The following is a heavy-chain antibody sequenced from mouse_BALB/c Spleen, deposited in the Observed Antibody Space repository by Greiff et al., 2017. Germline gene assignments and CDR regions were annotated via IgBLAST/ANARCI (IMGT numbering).Heavy chain of an antibody. V-gene: IGHV5-12-2*01. J-gene: IGHJ3*01. Sequence: DVHLVESGGGLVQPGGSLKLSCAASGFTFSSYTMSWVRQTPEKRLEWVAYISNGGGSTYYPDTVKGRFTISRDNAKNTLYLQMSSLKSEDTAMYYCARPITTAPFAYWGQGTLVTVSA. CDR2: ISNGGGST. D-gene: IGHD1-2*01. CDR3: ARPITTAPFAY. CDR1: GFTFSSYT.